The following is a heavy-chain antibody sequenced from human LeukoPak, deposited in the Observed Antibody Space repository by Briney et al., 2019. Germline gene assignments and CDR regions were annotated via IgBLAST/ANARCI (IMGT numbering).Heavy chain of an antibody. D-gene: IGHD1-1*01. Sequence: SETLSLTCSVSDDSITMYIWSWIRQPPGKGLGWMGYVVHTGVTHFNPSLNGRVGLSRATTKTLFPLRLRSATGADTTRQFFARGRVSSSTWYSTYYYYYYMDVWDKGPTVTVS. J-gene: IGHJ6*03. V-gene: IGHV4-59*01. CDR2: VVHTGVT. CDR1: DDSITMYI. CDR3: ARGRVSSSTWYSTYYYYYYMDV.